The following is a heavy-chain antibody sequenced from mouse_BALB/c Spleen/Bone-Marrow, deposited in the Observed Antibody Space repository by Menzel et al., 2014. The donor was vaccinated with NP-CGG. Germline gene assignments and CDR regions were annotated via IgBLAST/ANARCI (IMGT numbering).Heavy chain of an antibody. CDR2: IDPYDSIT. Sequence: VHVVESGAELVKPGASVKLFCKASGYTFTSFCLNWVKQRPDQGLEWIGRIDPYDSITHYNRIFKDKAILTVDKSSSTAYMQLSSLTSEDSAVYYCSRRLLGLDYWGQGTTLTVSS. V-gene: IGHV1-74*04. D-gene: IGHD1-2*01. CDR3: SRRLLGLDY. J-gene: IGHJ2*01. CDR1: GYTFTSFC.